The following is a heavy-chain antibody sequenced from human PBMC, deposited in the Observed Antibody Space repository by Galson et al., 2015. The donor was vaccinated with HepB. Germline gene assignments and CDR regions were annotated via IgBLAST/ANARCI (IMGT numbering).Heavy chain of an antibody. D-gene: IGHD6-19*01. Sequence: SLRLSCAASGFTVSSNYMSWVRQAPGKGLEWVSVTYSGGSTYYADSVKGRFTISRDNSKNTLYLQMNSLRAEDTAVYYCARGLRCSTGWHNFDYWGQGALVTVSS. CDR2: TYSGGST. CDR1: GFTVSSNY. V-gene: IGHV3-66*01. CDR3: ARGLRCSTGWHNFDY. J-gene: IGHJ4*02.